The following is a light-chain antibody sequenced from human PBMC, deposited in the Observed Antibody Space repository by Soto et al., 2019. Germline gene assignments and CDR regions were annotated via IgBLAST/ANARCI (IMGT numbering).Light chain of an antibody. Sequence: EIVMTQSPVTLSVSPGEGATLSCRASQSVSSNLAWYQEKPGHAPSLLIYGAFTRATGIPARFSGTGSGTEFTLTISSLQSEDIALYYCQQYNNWPRTFGQGTKVDIK. J-gene: IGKJ1*01. V-gene: IGKV3-15*01. CDR1: QSVSSN. CDR3: QQYNNWPRT. CDR2: GAF.